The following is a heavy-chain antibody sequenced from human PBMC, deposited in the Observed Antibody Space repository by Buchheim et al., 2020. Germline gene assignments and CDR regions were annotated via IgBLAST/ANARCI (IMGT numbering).Heavy chain of an antibody. Sequence: QVQLQESGPGLVKPSETLSLTCTVSGDSISEKYWGWIRQPPGKGLEWIGHIYDSGATNYNPSLKSRVTILADTSKNQVSLKLSSVTAADTAVYYCARGMTLFREIAIRVYFGMDVWGQGT. J-gene: IGHJ6*02. CDR3: ARGMTLFREIAIRVYFGMDV. CDR2: IYDSGAT. V-gene: IGHV4-59*08. CDR1: GDSISEKY. D-gene: IGHD3-10*01.